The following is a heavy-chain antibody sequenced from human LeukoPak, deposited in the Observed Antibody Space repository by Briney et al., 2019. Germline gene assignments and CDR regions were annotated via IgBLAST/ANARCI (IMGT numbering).Heavy chain of an antibody. Sequence: PGGSLRLSCAASGFTFSSYAVLWVRQAPGKGLEWVALISYDGSNKYDADSVKGRSTISRDNSKNTLYLQMNSLRGDDTAVYFCARGAFSGSYPTSYFDYWGQGTLVTVSS. V-gene: IGHV3-30*03. D-gene: IGHD1-26*01. CDR2: ISYDGSNK. CDR1: GFTFSSYA. CDR3: ARGAFSGSYPTSYFDY. J-gene: IGHJ4*02.